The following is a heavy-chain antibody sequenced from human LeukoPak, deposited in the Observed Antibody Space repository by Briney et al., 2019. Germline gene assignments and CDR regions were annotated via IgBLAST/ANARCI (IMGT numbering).Heavy chain of an antibody. D-gene: IGHD6-25*01. Sequence: GESLKISCKGSGYRFTNSWIGWVRQMPGKGLEWMGIIYPGDSDNRYSPSFQGQVTISADKFISTAYQQWSGLKASDTAMYYCARRIAAEAFDIWGQGTMVTVSA. CDR1: GYRFTNSW. CDR3: ARRIAAEAFDI. J-gene: IGHJ3*02. CDR2: IYPGDSDN. V-gene: IGHV5-51*01.